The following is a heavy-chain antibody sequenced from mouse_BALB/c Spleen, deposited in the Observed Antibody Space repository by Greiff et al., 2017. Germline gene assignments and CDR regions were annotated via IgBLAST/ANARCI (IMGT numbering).Heavy chain of an antibody. CDR3: ALYCYGSDYEGYFDV. CDR2: IYPGDGDT. J-gene: IGHJ1*01. D-gene: IGHD1-1*01. Sequence: QVQLKESGPELVKPGASVKISCKASGYAFSSSWMNWVKQRPGQGLEWIGRIYPGDGDTNYNGKFKGKATLTADKSSSTAYMQLSSLTSVDSAVYFCALYCYGSDYEGYFDVWGAGTTVTVSS. CDR1: GYAFSSSW. V-gene: IGHV1-82*01.